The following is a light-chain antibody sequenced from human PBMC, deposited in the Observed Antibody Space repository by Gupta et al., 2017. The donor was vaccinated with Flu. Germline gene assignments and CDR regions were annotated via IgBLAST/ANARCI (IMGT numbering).Light chain of an antibody. V-gene: IGKV3-15*01. CDR2: GAS. Sequence: PATLSVAPGERATLAGRASQSVNTDLAWYQQKPGQAPRLLIYGASTRATGVPARFSGSGSGTEFTLSISSLQSEDFALYYCQQYVDWPETFGQGTKVEIK. J-gene: IGKJ1*01. CDR1: QSVNTD. CDR3: QQYVDWPET.